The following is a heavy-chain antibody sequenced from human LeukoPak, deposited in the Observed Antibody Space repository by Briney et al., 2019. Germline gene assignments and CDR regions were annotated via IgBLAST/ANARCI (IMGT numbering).Heavy chain of an antibody. D-gene: IGHD3-3*01. CDR3: ARDMYYDFWSGYYPPYYFYGMGV. V-gene: IGHV3-21*01. CDR2: ISSGSTYI. Sequence: GGSLRLSCAASGFTFTNYSMNWVRQAPGKGLEWVSSISSGSTYIFYADSVKGRFTISRDNAKNSLSLQMNSLRAEDTAVYYCARDMYYDFWSGYYPPYYFYGMGVWGQGTTVTVSS. J-gene: IGHJ6*02. CDR1: GFTFTNYS.